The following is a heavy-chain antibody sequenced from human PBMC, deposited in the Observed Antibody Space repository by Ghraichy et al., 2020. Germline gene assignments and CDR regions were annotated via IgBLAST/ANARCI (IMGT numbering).Heavy chain of an antibody. D-gene: IGHD3-10*01. CDR1: GFIFSSYA. V-gene: IGHV3-23*01. CDR3: AKDHDITDNPWGWFDS. J-gene: IGHJ5*01. CDR2: ISGSGSAT. Sequence: LSLTCAGSGFIFSSYAMSWVRQAPGKGLEWVSSISGSGSATFYADSVKGRFTISRDNSKNTLSLQMNSLRAEDTAVYYCAKDHDITDNPWGWFDSWGQGTLVTVSS.